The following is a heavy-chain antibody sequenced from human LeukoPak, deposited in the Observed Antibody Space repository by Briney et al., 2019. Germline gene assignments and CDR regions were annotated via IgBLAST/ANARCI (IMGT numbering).Heavy chain of an antibody. CDR3: ARDGWFGESSPDY. CDR2: INTNTGNP. J-gene: IGHJ4*02. V-gene: IGHV7-4-1*02. Sequence: ASVKVSCKASGGTFSSYAMNWVRQAPGQGLEWMGWINTNTGNPTCAQGFTGRFVFSLDTSVSTAYLQISSLKAEDTAVYYCARDGWFGESSPDYWGQGTLVTVSS. CDR1: GGTFSSYA. D-gene: IGHD3-10*01.